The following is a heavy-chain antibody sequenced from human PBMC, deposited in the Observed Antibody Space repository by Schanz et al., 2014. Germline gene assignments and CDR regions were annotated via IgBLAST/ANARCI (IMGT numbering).Heavy chain of an antibody. CDR3: ARDTTWRLDL. Sequence: QEQLQESGPGLVKPSQTLSLTCTVSGGSIRSGTYYWSWIRQPAGKALEWVGRVFPNGITNYNPSLKSRVTISRDTSNNQSPLTLTSLTAADTAVYYCARDTTWRLDLWGRGTLVTVSS. J-gene: IGHJ2*01. D-gene: IGHD1-1*01. CDR1: GGSIRSGTYY. CDR2: VFPNGIT. V-gene: IGHV4-61*02.